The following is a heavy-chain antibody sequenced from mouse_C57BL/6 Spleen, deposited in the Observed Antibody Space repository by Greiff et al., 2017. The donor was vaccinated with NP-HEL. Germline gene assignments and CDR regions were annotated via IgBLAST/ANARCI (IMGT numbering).Heavy chain of an antibody. CDR1: GYAFSSSW. V-gene: IGHV1-82*01. Sequence: QVQLQQSGPELVKPGASVKISCKASGYAFSSSWMNWVKQRPGKGLEWIGRIYPGDGDTNYNGKFKGKATLTADKSSSTAYMQLSSLTSEDSAVYLCARRVYYDNEESAMDYWGQGTSVTVSS. CDR3: ARRVYYDNEESAMDY. J-gene: IGHJ4*01. D-gene: IGHD2-4*01. CDR2: IYPGDGDT.